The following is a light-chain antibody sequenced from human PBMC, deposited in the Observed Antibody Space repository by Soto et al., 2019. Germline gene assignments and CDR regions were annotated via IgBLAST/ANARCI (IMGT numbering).Light chain of an antibody. CDR3: QQYGSSPLIT. CDR1: QSVSSSY. V-gene: IGKV3-20*01. J-gene: IGKJ4*01. CDR2: GAS. Sequence: EIVLTQSPGTLSLSPGERATLSCRASQSVSSSYLAWYQQKPGQAPRLLIYGASSRATGIPDRFSGSGSGTEFTFTISRLEPEDFAVYYCQQYGSSPLITFGGGTKVEIK.